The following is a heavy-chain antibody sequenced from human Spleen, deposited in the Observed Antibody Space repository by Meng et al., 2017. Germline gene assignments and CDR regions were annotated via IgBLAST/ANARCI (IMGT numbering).Heavy chain of an antibody. CDR2: IYRVGYT. CDR1: GGSIGSLYW. V-gene: IGHV4-4*02. CDR3: ARDPRRSSSGDGLDV. D-gene: IGHD6-6*01. J-gene: IGHJ3*01. Sequence: QLQLQGSGPGRVKPSGTLSLTCAASGGSIGSLYWWTWVRQFPGKGLQWIGEIYRVGYTNYNPSLSSRVTMSVDTSKRQLFLNLTSVTAADTAVYYCARDPRRSSSGDGLDVWGQGTMVTVSS.